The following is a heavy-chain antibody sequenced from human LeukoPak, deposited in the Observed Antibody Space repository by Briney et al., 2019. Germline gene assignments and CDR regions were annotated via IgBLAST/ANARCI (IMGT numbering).Heavy chain of an antibody. J-gene: IGHJ3*02. Sequence: PGGSLRLSCAASGFTFSSYSMNWVRQAPGKGLEWVSSISSSSSYIYYADSVKGRFTISRDNSKNTLYLQMNSLRAEDTAVYYCARTLLWFGDLGAFDIWGQGTMVTVSS. CDR3: ARTLLWFGDLGAFDI. CDR1: GFTFSSYS. D-gene: IGHD3-10*01. V-gene: IGHV3-21*01. CDR2: ISSSSSYI.